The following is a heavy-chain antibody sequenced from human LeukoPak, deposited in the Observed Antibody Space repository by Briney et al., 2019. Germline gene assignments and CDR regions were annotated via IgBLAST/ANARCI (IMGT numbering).Heavy chain of an antibody. D-gene: IGHD1-1*01. CDR3: ARSGTTMGNHWFDP. Sequence: PSETLSLTCTVSGGSISSYYWSWIRQPPGKGLEWIGYIYYSGSTNYNPSLKSRVTISVDTSKNQFSLKLSSVTAADTAVYYCARSGTTMGNHWFDPWGQGTLVTVSS. J-gene: IGHJ5*02. CDR1: GGSISSYY. V-gene: IGHV4-59*08. CDR2: IYYSGST.